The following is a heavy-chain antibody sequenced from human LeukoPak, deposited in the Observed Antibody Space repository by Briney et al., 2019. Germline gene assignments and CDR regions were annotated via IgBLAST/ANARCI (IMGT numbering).Heavy chain of an antibody. CDR3: AKDPPGGFNRGYRDDF. D-gene: IGHD3-22*01. CDR1: GVPFTTYA. CDR2: ISDGGGGTT. V-gene: IGHV3-23*01. Sequence: GGSLRLSCAASGVPFTTYAMNWVRQAPGKGLEWVATISDGGGGTTYYADSVKGRFTISRDNSKSTLYLQMNDLRTDYTAVYFCAKDPPGGFNRGYRDDFWGQGTLVGVSA. J-gene: IGHJ4*02.